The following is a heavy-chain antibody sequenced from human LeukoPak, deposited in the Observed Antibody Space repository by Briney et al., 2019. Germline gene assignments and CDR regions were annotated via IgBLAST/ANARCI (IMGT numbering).Heavy chain of an antibody. J-gene: IGHJ4*02. CDR1: GGSITNYH. D-gene: IGHD3-10*01. CDR2: IYYSGNT. V-gene: IGHV4-59*01. CDR3: ARGPSYYYGSGALGY. Sequence: SETLSLTCTVSGGSITNYHCTWIRQPPGKGLEWIGYIYYSGNTNYNPSLKSRVTISVDTSKNQCSLKLNSVTAADTALCYCARGPSYYYGSGALGYWGQGTLVTVSS.